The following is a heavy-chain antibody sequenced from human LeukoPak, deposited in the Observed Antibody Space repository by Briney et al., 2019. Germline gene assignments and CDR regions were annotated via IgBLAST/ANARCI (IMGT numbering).Heavy chain of an antibody. CDR2: IIAILDTA. J-gene: IGHJ5*02. V-gene: IGHV1-69*08. Sequence: ASVKVSCKASLGSFRDHSISWVRQAPGQGLEWTGRIIAILDTAHYAQKFQGRFTITADKSTTTVYMELSSLRSDDTAVYYCVRSGYDYDWFDPWGQGTLVTVSS. CDR1: LGSFRDHS. D-gene: IGHD5-12*01. CDR3: VRSGYDYDWFDP.